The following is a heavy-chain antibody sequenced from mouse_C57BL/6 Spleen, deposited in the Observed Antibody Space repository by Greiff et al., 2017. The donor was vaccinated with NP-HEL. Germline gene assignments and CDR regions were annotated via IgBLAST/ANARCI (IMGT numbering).Heavy chain of an antibody. CDR3: ARDGESTLWSRFAY. J-gene: IGHJ3*01. Sequence: VQLQQPGAELVKPGASVTLSCKASGYTFTSYWMHWVKQRPGQGLEWIGMIHPNSGSTNYNEKFKSKATLTVDKSSSTAYMQLSSLTSEDSAVYYCARDGESTLWSRFAYWGQGTLVTVSA. D-gene: IGHD1-1*02. CDR1: GYTFTSYW. V-gene: IGHV1-64*01. CDR2: IHPNSGST.